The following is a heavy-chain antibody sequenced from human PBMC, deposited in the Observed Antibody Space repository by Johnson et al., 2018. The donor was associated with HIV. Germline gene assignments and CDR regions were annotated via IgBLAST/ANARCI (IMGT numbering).Heavy chain of an antibody. V-gene: IGHV3-30*04. J-gene: IGHJ3*02. CDR1: GFTFSSYA. CDR3: AKDCALVGATVWPDAFDI. D-gene: IGHD1-26*01. Sequence: QVQLVESGGGVVRPGGSLRLSCAASGFTFSSYAMHWVRQAPGKGLEWVAVISYDGSNKYYADSVKGRFTISRDNSKNSLYLQMNSLRAEDTALYYCAKDCALVGATVWPDAFDIWGQGTMVTVSS. CDR2: ISYDGSNK.